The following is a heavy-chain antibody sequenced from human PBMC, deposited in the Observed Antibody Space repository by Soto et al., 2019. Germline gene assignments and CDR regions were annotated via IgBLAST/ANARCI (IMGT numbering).Heavy chain of an antibody. V-gene: IGHV3-33*01. CDR3: ARDGWPWLVRVLGNFDY. D-gene: IGHD6-19*01. Sequence: QVQLVESGGGVVQPGRSLRLSCVASGFTFSSYGMHWVRQAPGKGLGWVAVIWYDGSNKYYADSVKGRFTISRDNSKNTLYLQMNRLRAKDTAVYYCARDGWPWLVRVLGNFDYWGQGTLVTVSS. J-gene: IGHJ4*02. CDR2: IWYDGSNK. CDR1: GFTFSSYG.